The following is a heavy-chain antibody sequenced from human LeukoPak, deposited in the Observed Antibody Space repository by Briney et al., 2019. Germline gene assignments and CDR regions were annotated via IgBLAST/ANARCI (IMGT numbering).Heavy chain of an antibody. CDR2: IDGNGGNI. Sequence: PGGSLRLSCAASGFSFSSHAMSWVRQAPEKGLEWVSFIDGNGGNIHYADSVKGRFTISRDTSKNTLYLQLSSLRAEDTAIYYCARERLGLTEYFDYWGRGTLVTVSS. CDR3: ARERLGLTEYFDY. CDR1: GFSFSSHA. D-gene: IGHD7-27*01. V-gene: IGHV3-23*01. J-gene: IGHJ4*02.